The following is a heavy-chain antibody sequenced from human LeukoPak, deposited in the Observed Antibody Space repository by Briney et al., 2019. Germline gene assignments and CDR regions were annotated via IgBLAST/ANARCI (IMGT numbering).Heavy chain of an antibody. CDR2: ISGSGGST. CDR3: AKDQXIVVVPAAXD. CDR1: GFTFSSYA. D-gene: IGHD2-2*01. J-gene: IGHJ4*02. Sequence: GGSLRLSCAASGFTFSSYAMSWVRQAPGKGLEWVSAISGSGGSTYYADSVKGRFTISRDNSKNTLYLQMNSLRAEDTAVYYCAKDQXIVVVPAAXDWGQGXLVTVS. V-gene: IGHV3-23*01.